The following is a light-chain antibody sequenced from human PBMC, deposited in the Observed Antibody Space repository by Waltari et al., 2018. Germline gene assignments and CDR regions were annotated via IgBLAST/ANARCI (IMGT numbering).Light chain of an antibody. J-gene: IGLJ1*01. CDR2: DVS. V-gene: IGLV2-14*03. CDR1: SSDVGGYNY. CDR3: SSYTASRLYV. Sequence: QSALTQPASVSGSPGQSITISCTGTSSDVGGYNYVSWYQQYPGKPPKLVIHDVSSRPSGTSDRFSGSKSGNTASLIISGLQADDEADYYCSSYTASRLYVFGTGTKVTVL.